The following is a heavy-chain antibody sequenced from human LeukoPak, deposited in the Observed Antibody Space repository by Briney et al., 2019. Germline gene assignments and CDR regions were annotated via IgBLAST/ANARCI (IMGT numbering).Heavy chain of an antibody. CDR2: LYYSGGT. J-gene: IGHJ4*02. CDR3: AFQYGDRSHFDY. D-gene: IGHD4-17*01. V-gene: IGHV4-39*07. Sequence: SETLSLTCTVSGGSISSSNYYWAWVRQPPGEGLEWIGSLYYSGGTYYNPPLKSRATISVDTSKYQFSLKLSSVTAADTAVYYCAFQYGDRSHFDYWGQGTLVTVSS. CDR1: GGSISSSNYY.